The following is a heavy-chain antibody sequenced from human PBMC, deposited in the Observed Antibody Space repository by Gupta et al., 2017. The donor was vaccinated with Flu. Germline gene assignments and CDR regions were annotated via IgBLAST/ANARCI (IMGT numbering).Heavy chain of an antibody. CDR1: GGSISSGSYY. V-gene: IGHV4-39*01. CDR2: IYYSGST. CDR3: ARLCYSSSWVDS. Sequence: QLQLQESGPGLVKPSETLSRTCTVTGGSISSGSYYWCWIRQPPEKGQYWIGSIYYSGSTYYNPSLKSRVTISVDISKNQFSLKLNSVAATDTAVYYCARLCYSSSWVDSWGQGTLVTVSS. J-gene: IGHJ4*02. D-gene: IGHD6-13*01.